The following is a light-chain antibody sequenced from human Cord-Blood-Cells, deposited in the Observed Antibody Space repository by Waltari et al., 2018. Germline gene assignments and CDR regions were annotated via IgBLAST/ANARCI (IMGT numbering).Light chain of an antibody. CDR3: QSYDSSNQRV. CDR2: EDN. CDR1: SGRIASNY. V-gene: IGLV6-57*01. Sequence: NFMLTQPHSVSESPGKTVTISCTRSSGRIASNYVQWNQQRPGSSPTTVIYEDNQRPSGVPDRFSGSIDSSSNSASLTISGLKTEDEADYYCQSYDSSNQRVFGGGTKLTVL. J-gene: IGLJ2*01.